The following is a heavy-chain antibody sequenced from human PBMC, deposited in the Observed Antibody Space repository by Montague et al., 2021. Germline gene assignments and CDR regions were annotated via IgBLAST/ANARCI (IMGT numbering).Heavy chain of an antibody. J-gene: IGHJ4*02. Sequence: SLRLSCAASGFTFSRFAMSWVRQAPGMGLEWVSIIHRRGSPTYYGDSVKGRFTISRDDSKNMLYLQLNSLRAEDTAVYYCAKDRGDSSGWPIFDYWGQGTLVTVSS. CDR3: AKDRGDSSGWPIFDY. CDR2: IHRRGSPT. D-gene: IGHD6-19*01. CDR1: GFTFSRFA. V-gene: IGHV3-23*03.